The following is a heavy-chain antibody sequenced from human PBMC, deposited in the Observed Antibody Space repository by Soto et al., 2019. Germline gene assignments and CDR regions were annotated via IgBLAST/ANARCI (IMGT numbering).Heavy chain of an antibody. CDR1: GYTFTSYY. CDR3: AREVERGYSYGYLEY. CDR2: INPSGGST. J-gene: IGHJ4*02. Sequence: QVQLVQSGVEVKKPGASVKVSCKASGYTFTSYYMHWVRQAPGQRLEWMGIINPSGGSTSYAQKFQGRGTLTRDTSTSTVYMELSSLRSEDTAVYYCAREVERGYSYGYLEYWGQGTLVTVSS. D-gene: IGHD5-18*01. V-gene: IGHV1-46*01.